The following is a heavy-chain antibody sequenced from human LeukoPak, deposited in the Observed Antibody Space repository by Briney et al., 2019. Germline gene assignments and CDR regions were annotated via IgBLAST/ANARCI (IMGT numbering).Heavy chain of an antibody. CDR1: GFTLSSYG. Sequence: GGSLRLSCAASGFTLSSYGMHWVRQAPGKGLEWVAFIRYDGSNKYYADSVKGRSTISRDNSKNTLYLQMNSLRAEDTAVYYCAKDPCGGDCYSVDYWGQGTLATVSS. CDR3: AKDPCGGDCYSVDY. J-gene: IGHJ4*02. V-gene: IGHV3-30*02. CDR2: IRYDGSNK. D-gene: IGHD2-21*01.